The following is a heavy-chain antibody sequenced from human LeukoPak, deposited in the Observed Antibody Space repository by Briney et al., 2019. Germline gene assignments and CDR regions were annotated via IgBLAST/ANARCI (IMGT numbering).Heavy chain of an antibody. V-gene: IGHV4-30-4*08. CDR1: GGSISSGSYY. CDR3: ARGPRDGSGSYGFDY. D-gene: IGHD3-10*01. CDR2: IYSSGST. Sequence: SETLSLTCTVSGGSISSGSYYWSWIRQPPGKGLEWIGYIYSSGSTYYNPSLNSRVTTSVDTPKNQFSLKLSSGTAADTAVYYCARGPRDGSGSYGFDYWGPGNLVTVSS. J-gene: IGHJ4*02.